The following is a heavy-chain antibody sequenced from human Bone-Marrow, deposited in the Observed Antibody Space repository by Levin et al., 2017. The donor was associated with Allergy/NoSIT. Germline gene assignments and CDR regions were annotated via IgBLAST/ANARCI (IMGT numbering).Heavy chain of an antibody. CDR3: AVSATVRGGKDS. V-gene: IGHV3-7*01. D-gene: IGHD4-11*01. J-gene: IGHJ4*02. Sequence: LSLTCAGSGFTFSDYWMSWVRQAPGKGLEWVANINPDGSQIYYVDSVKGRFTISRDNAKNSLYLQMDSLRVEDTSVYYCAVSATVRGGKDSWGQGTLVTVSS. CDR2: INPDGSQI. CDR1: GFTFSDYW.